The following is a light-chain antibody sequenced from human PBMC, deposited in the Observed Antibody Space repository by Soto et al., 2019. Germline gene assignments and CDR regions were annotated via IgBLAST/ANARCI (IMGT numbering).Light chain of an antibody. CDR1: QSITNW. J-gene: IGKJ1*01. CDR3: QQYKIYSQT. V-gene: IGKV1-5*01. Sequence: DIPMTQSPSTLSASVGDRVTITCRASQSITNWVAWYQQIVGRAPKLLIYDASTFETGVPSRFSGSGSWTEFTLTISSLQPDDFATYYCQQYKIYSQTFGQGTRVEIK. CDR2: DAS.